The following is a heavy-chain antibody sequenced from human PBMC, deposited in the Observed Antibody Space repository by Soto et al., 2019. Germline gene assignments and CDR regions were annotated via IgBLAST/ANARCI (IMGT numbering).Heavy chain of an antibody. D-gene: IGHD2-15*01. CDR2: IIPIFGTA. V-gene: IGHV1-69*12. CDR1: GGTFSSYA. CDR3: ARDRYCSGGSCYGSPGTFDY. J-gene: IGHJ4*02. Sequence: QVQLVQSGAEVKKPGSSVKVSCKASGGTFSSYAISWVRQAPGQGLEWMGGIIPIFGTANYAQKFQGRVTITADESTSTANMELSSLRSEDTAVYYCARDRYCSGGSCYGSPGTFDYWGQGTLVTVSS.